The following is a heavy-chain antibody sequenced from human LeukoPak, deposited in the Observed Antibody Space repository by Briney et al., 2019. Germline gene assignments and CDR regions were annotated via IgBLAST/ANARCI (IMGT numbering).Heavy chain of an antibody. CDR3: ARGGSGSYYNWEYYYYYMDV. J-gene: IGHJ6*03. V-gene: IGHV1-69*06. CDR2: IIPIFGTA. CDR1: GGTFSSYA. Sequence: GASVKVSCKASGGTFSSYAISWVRQAPGQGLEWMGGIIPIFGTANYAQKFQGRVTITADKSTSTAYMELSSLRSEDTAVYYCARGGSGSYYNWEYYYYYMDVWGKGTTVTVSS. D-gene: IGHD3-10*01.